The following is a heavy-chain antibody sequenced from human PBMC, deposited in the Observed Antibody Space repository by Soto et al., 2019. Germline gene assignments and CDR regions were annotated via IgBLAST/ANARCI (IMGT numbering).Heavy chain of an antibody. Sequence: GGSLRLSCAASGFTFSTYAMTWVRQAPEKGLAWLSSINGSGSTYYADSVKGRFTTSRDNSKNTLYLQMNSLRAEDTAVYYCARARRDGYGEYYYYYYGMDVWGQGTTVTVSS. J-gene: IGHJ6*02. V-gene: IGHV3-23*01. CDR1: GFTFSTYA. CDR2: INGSGST. CDR3: ARARRDGYGEYYYYYYGMDV. D-gene: IGHD4-17*01.